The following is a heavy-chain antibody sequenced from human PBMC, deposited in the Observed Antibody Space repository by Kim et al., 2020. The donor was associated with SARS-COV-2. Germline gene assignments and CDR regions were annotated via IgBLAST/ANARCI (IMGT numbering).Heavy chain of an antibody. CDR1: GFTFSSYS. Sequence: GGSLRLSCAASGFTFSSYSMNWVRQAPGKGLEWVSSISSSSSHIYYADSVKGRFTISRDNAKNSLYLQMNSLRAEDTAVYYCASARGSGSYRSDDYWGQGTLVTVSS. CDR3: ASARGSGSYRSDDY. J-gene: IGHJ4*02. V-gene: IGHV3-21*01. D-gene: IGHD1-26*01. CDR2: ISSSSSHI.